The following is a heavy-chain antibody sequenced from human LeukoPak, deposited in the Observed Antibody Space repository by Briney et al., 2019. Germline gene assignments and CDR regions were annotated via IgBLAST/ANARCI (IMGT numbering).Heavy chain of an antibody. V-gene: IGHV3-66*01. Sequence: QPERSLRLSCAASGLTISSNYMNWVRQAPGKGLEWVSVIYSGGNTYYADSVKGRFTISRDNSKNTLYLQMNSLRAEDTAVYYCAREGQLLWFGELPPFFDYWGQGTLVTVSS. J-gene: IGHJ4*02. CDR2: IYSGGNT. CDR1: GLTISSNY. CDR3: AREGQLLWFGELPPFFDY. D-gene: IGHD3-10*01.